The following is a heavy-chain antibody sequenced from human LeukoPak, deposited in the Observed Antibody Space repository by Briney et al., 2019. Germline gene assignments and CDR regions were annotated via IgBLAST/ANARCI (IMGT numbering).Heavy chain of an antibody. J-gene: IGHJ4*02. CDR3: VRDGGSFSDFDY. V-gene: IGHV3-33*01. CDR1: GFTFSSYG. D-gene: IGHD1-26*01. CDR2: IWYDGSNK. Sequence: GGSLRLSCAASGFTFSSYGMHWVRQAPGKGLEWVAVIWYDGSNKYYADSVKGRFTISRDNSKNTLYLQMNSLRAEDTAVYYCVRDGGSFSDFDYWGQGTLVTVSS.